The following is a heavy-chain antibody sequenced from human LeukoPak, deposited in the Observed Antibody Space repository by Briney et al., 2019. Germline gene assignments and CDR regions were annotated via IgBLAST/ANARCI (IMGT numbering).Heavy chain of an antibody. CDR1: GGSINSYY. D-gene: IGHD4-23*01. CDR2: IHYSGST. J-gene: IGHJ3*02. V-gene: IGHV4-59*01. CDR3: ARVAVAPNAFDN. Sequence: SETLSLTCTVSGGSINSYYWSWIRQPPGRGLEWIGSIHYSGSTSYNPSLRSRVTISVDTSKNQFSLRLTSMSAADTAVYHCARVAVAPNAFDNWGQGTLVTVPS.